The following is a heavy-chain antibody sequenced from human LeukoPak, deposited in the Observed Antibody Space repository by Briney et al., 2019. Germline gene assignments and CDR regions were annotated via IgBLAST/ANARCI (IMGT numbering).Heavy chain of an antibody. J-gene: IGHJ4*02. D-gene: IGHD6-19*01. CDR3: AKRGSSFSFDY. CDR2: ITGGGTNT. Sequence: GGSLRLSCAASGFTFSSYSMSWVRQAPGKGLEWVSAITGGGTNTAYADSVKGRFTISRDNSKNTLYLQMSSLRAEDTAMYYCAKRGSSFSFDYWGQGSLVTVSS. V-gene: IGHV3-23*01. CDR1: GFTFSSYS.